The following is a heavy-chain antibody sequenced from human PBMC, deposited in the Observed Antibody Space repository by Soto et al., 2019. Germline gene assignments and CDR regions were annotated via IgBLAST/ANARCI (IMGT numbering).Heavy chain of an antibody. CDR1: GGSVSSDTYY. CDR3: ARIVTAMSDAFDI. D-gene: IGHD2-21*02. J-gene: IGHJ3*02. V-gene: IGHV4-61*01. Sequence: QVQLQESGPGLVKPSETLSLTCTVSGGSVSSDTYYWSWIRQPPGKGLERIGNIYYSESTNYNSSLTSRVTRSVDMSKNQFSLKLSAVTAADTAVYYCARIVTAMSDAFDIWGQGTMVTVSS. CDR2: IYYSEST.